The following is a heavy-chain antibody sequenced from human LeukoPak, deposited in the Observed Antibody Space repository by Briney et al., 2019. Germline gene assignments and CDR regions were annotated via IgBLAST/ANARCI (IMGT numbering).Heavy chain of an antibody. J-gene: IGHJ6*02. CDR2: ISSSSSYI. V-gene: IGHV3-21*01. CDR3: ARDYGSGSYYLYYYGMDV. D-gene: IGHD3-10*01. Sequence: GGSLRLSCAASGFTFSSYSMNWVRLAPGKGLEWVSSISSSSSYIYYADSVKGRFTISRDNAKNSLYLQMNSLRAEDTAVYYCARDYGSGSYYLYYYGMDVWGQGTTVTVSS. CDR1: GFTFSSYS.